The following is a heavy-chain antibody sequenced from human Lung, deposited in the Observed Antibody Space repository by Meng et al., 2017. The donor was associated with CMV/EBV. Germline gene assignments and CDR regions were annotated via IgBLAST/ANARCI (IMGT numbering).Heavy chain of an antibody. CDR2: INPNSGDT. Sequence: STYTFTGYYMHLVRQAPRQGLEWMGWINPNSGDTNYAQKFQGRVIMTRDTSISTAYMELSRLTSDDTAVYYCAREGRRSGYDNWFDPWGQGTLVTVSS. CDR1: TYTFTGYY. J-gene: IGHJ5*02. D-gene: IGHD3-22*01. CDR3: AREGRRSGYDNWFDP. V-gene: IGHV1-2*02.